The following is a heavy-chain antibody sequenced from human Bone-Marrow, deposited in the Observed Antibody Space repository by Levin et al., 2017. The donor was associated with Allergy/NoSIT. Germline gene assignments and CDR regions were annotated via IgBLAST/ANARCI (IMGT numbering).Heavy chain of an antibody. D-gene: IGHD3-16*02. CDR1: GFSLSETS. CDR3: ARGIMIKIGGVIAAYGMDV. V-gene: IGHV1-24*01. CDR2: FDPEYNGT. J-gene: IGHJ6*02. Sequence: ASVKVSCRVSGFSLSETSMQWVRQAPGKGPEWMGGFDPEYNGTIYTQKFQGRVSMTEDTSTDTAYMELSSLRPDDTAMYYCARGIMIKIGGVIAAYGMDVWGQGTTVIVSS.